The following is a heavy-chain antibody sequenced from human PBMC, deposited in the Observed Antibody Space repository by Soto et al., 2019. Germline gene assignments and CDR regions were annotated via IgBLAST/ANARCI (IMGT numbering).Heavy chain of an antibody. Sequence: QVQLVQSGAEVKKPGASVKVSCKASGYTFTSYGISWVRQAPGQGLEWMGWISAYNGNTNYAQKLQGRVTMTTDTSTSTACMELRSLRSDDTAVYYCARVVAVAGTGDPDAFDIWGQGTMVTVSS. V-gene: IGHV1-18*04. J-gene: IGHJ3*02. CDR3: ARVVAVAGTGDPDAFDI. D-gene: IGHD6-19*01. CDR1: GYTFTSYG. CDR2: ISAYNGNT.